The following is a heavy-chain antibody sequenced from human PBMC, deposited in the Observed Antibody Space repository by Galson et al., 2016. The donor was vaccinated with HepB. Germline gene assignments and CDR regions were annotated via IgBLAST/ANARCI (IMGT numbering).Heavy chain of an antibody. CDR3: AKAHLYSNSVGMDV. Sequence: SLRLSCAASGLTFSSYAVNWVRQPPGKGLEWVSAISGGSTYYADSVKGRFTISRYNSKNTLFLQMNSLRAEDTALYYCAKAHLYSNSVGMDVWGKGTTVTVSS. J-gene: IGHJ6*04. CDR1: GLTFSSYA. V-gene: IGHV3-23*01. D-gene: IGHD4-11*01. CDR2: ISGGST.